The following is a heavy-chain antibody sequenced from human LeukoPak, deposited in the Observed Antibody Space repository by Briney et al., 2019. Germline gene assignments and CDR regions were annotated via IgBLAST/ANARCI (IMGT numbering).Heavy chain of an antibody. J-gene: IGHJ4*02. CDR2: ISGSGSST. V-gene: IGHV3-23*01. CDR1: GFTFSSFA. D-gene: IGHD2-2*01. CDR3: AKPGGKYCSSTSCYPDY. Sequence: PGGSLRLSCAASGFTFSSFAMNWVRQAPGKGLEWVSGISGSGSSTYYADSVKGRFTISRDNSKNTLYLQMNSLRAEDTALYYCAKPGGKYCSSTSCYPDYWGQGTLVTVSS.